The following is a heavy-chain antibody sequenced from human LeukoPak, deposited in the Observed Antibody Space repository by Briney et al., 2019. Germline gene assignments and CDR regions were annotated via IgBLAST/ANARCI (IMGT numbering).Heavy chain of an antibody. CDR2: ISAYNGNT. Sequence: ASVKVSCKASGYTFTSYGISWVRQAPGQGLEWMGWISAYNGNTNYAQKLQGRVTMTTDTSTSTAYMELRSLRSDDTAVYYCARSPGYTSSWYHYAFDIWGQGTMVAVSS. V-gene: IGHV1-18*01. J-gene: IGHJ3*02. D-gene: IGHD6-13*01. CDR1: GYTFTSYG. CDR3: ARSPGYTSSWYHYAFDI.